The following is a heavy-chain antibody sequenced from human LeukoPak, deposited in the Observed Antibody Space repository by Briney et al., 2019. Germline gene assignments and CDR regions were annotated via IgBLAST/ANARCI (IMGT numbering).Heavy chain of an antibody. D-gene: IGHD3-10*01. J-gene: IGHJ5*02. CDR3: ARRGLYDSGSAFNP. CDR1: GGTFSSYA. Sequence: SVKVSCKASGGTFSSYAISWVRQAPGQGLEWMGGIIPMFGTANFAQKFQGRVTITADKSTSTAYMDLSSLRSEDTAVYFCARRGLYDSGSAFNPWGQGTLVTVSS. V-gene: IGHV1-69*06. CDR2: IIPMFGTA.